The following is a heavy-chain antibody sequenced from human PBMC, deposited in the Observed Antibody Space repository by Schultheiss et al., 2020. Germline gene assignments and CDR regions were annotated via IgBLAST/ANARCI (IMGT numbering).Heavy chain of an antibody. Sequence: SETLSLICAVSGDSISTYYWNWIRQPPGKGLEWIGYIYYSGSTNYNPSLKSRVTISVDTSKNQFSLKLSSVTAADTAVYYCAREELSLGLDVWGQGTTVTVSS. V-gene: IGHV4-59*01. CDR2: IYYSGST. D-gene: IGHD3-16*02. J-gene: IGHJ6*02. CDR1: GDSISTYY. CDR3: AREELSLGLDV.